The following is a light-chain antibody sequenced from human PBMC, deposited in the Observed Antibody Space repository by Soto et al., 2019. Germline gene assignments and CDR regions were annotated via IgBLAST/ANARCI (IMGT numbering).Light chain of an antibody. CDR1: QGSSTS. Sequence: DIQMTQSPSSLSASEGDRVTITCRASQGSSTSLAWYQQNAGKSPKLLIYAASNLQSGVTSRFSGSGAGTDFSLTISSLQPEDVAKYFCQTYNSARVSFGGGTKVEIK. V-gene: IGKV1-27*01. J-gene: IGKJ4*01. CDR3: QTYNSARVS. CDR2: AAS.